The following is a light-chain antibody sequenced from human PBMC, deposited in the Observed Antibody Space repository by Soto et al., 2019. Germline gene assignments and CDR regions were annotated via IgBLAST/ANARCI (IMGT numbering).Light chain of an antibody. V-gene: IGKV1-39*01. CDR3: QQSYSLMYT. J-gene: IGKJ2*01. Sequence: DIQMTQSPSSVSASVGDRVTITCRASQRIIGYLNWYQQKPGKAPKFLIYTASSLQSGVPSRFSGSGSGTDFTLTISSLQPEDFGTYYCQQSYSLMYTFGQGTKLEIK. CDR2: TAS. CDR1: QRIIGY.